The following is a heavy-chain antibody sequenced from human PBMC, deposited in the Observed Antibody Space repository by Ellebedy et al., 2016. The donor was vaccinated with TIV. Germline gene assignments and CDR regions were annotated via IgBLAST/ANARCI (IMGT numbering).Heavy chain of an antibody. J-gene: IGHJ4*02. D-gene: IGHD5-24*01. Sequence: PGGSLRLSCAASGFTLSSYGMHWVRQAPGKGLEWVAVISNDGSTKYYADSVKGRITISRDNSKNTLYLQMNTLRAEDTALYYCARGEVATICDYWGQGTLVTVSS. CDR2: ISNDGSTK. V-gene: IGHV3-30-3*01. CDR1: GFTLSSYG. CDR3: ARGEVATICDY.